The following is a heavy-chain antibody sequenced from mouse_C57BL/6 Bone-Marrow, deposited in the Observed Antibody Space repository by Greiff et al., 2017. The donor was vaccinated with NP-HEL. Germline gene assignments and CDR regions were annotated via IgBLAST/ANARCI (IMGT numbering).Heavy chain of an antibody. J-gene: IGHJ3*01. V-gene: IGHV1-80*01. CDR2: IYTGDGDT. CDR1: GYEFSNYW. Sequence: VQLQQSGAELVKPGASVKISCKASGYEFSNYWMNWVKQRPGKGLEWIGQIYTGDGDTNHNGKFKDKATLTADKSSSTADMQLSRLTSEDAAVYFCARGAYWGQGTLVTVSA. CDR3: ARGAY.